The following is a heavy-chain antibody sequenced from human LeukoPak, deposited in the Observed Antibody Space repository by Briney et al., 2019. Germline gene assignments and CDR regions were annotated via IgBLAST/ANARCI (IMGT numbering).Heavy chain of an antibody. V-gene: IGHV3-48*04. CDR3: VRARDPLHIDL. Sequence: GGSLRLSCVASGFSFSSYSFNWVRQAPGQGLKWVSYITASSSTIDYADSVKGRLTISRDNAKRSLYLLLTSLRVEDTAVYYCVRARDPLHIDLWGQGTLVTVSS. J-gene: IGHJ5*02. D-gene: IGHD6-6*01. CDR2: ITASSSTI. CDR1: GFSFSSYS.